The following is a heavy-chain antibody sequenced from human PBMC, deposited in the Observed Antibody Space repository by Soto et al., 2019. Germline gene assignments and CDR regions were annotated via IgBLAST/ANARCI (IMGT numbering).Heavy chain of an antibody. CDR2: IIPIFGTA. D-gene: IGHD2-2*01. CDR3: ARVSSAAKAPWDPYYFDY. Sequence: GASVKVSCKASGGTFSSYAMSWVRQAPGQGLEWMGGIIPIFGTANYAQKFQGRVTITADESTSTAYMELSSLRSEDTAVYYCARVSSAAKAPWDPYYFDYWGQGTLVTVSS. CDR1: GGTFSSYA. J-gene: IGHJ4*02. V-gene: IGHV1-69*13.